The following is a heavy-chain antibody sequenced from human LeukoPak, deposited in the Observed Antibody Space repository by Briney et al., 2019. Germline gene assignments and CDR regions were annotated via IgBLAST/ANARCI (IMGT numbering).Heavy chain of an antibody. Sequence: GGSLRLSCAASGFTFSSYEMNWVRQAPGKGLEWVSYISSSGSTIYYADSVKGRFTISRDNAKNSLYLQMNSLRAGDTAVYYCARIPMQQWLVRDDAFDIWGQGTMVTVSS. CDR3: ARIPMQQWLVRDDAFDI. V-gene: IGHV3-48*03. J-gene: IGHJ3*02. D-gene: IGHD6-19*01. CDR2: ISSSGSTI. CDR1: GFTFSSYE.